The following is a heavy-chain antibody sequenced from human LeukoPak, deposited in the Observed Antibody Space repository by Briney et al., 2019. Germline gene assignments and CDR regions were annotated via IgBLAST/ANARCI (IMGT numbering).Heavy chain of an antibody. CDR2: IYSGGST. V-gene: IGHV3-53*01. CDR3: ARYQLEITAIDY. Sequence: GGSLRLSCAASGFTVSSNYMSWVRQAPGKGLEWVSVIYSGGSTYYADSVKGRSTISRDNSKNTLYLQMNSLRAEDTAVYYCARYQLEITAIDYWGRGTLVTVSS. CDR1: GFTVSSNY. J-gene: IGHJ4*02. D-gene: IGHD5-18*01.